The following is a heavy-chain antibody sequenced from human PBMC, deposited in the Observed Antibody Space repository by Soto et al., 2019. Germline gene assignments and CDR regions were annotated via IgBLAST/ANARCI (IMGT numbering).Heavy chain of an antibody. V-gene: IGHV3-33*01. Sequence: QVQLMESGGGVVQPGRSLRLSCAASGFTFNTYGIHWVRQAPGKGLEWVAVIWYAGSNKYYADSVKGRFTISRDNSKNTLHLQMNSLSAHGTAVYNCARGTVHFDYWGQGTLVTVSS. J-gene: IGHJ4*02. CDR2: IWYAGSNK. CDR1: GFTFNTYG. D-gene: IGHD4-17*01. CDR3: ARGTVHFDY.